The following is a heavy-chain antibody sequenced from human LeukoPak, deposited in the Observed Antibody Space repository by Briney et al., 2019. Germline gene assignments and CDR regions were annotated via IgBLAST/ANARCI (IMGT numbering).Heavy chain of an antibody. Sequence: ASVKCSCKASGYTSTRYDINSVRQATGQGLEWMRWMNPNSGNTGYAQKFQGRVTMTRNTSISTAYMELSSLRSEDTAGYYCARGPLSYYNWGQGTLVTVSS. D-gene: IGHD3-10*01. CDR2: MNPNSGNT. CDR1: GYTSTRYD. J-gene: IGHJ4*02. CDR3: ARGPLSYYN. V-gene: IGHV1-8*01.